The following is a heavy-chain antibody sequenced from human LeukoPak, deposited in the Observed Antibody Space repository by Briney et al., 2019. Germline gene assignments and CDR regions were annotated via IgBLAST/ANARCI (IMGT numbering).Heavy chain of an antibody. Sequence: PGGSLRLSCAASGFTFSSYEMNWVRQAPGKGLEWVSVIFTGGTTYYADSVKGRFTISRDNAKNSLYLQMNSLRDEDTAVYYCARDKVVGATFFDYWGQGTLVTVSS. CDR2: IFTGGTT. D-gene: IGHD1-26*01. CDR3: ARDKVVGATFFDY. CDR1: GFTFSSYE. V-gene: IGHV3-48*03. J-gene: IGHJ4*02.